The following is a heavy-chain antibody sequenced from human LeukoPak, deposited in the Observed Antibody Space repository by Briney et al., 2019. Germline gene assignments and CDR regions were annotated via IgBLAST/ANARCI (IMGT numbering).Heavy chain of an antibody. CDR1: GFTFSSYA. J-gene: IGHJ4*02. CDR2: ISYDGSNK. Sequence: PGGSLRLSCAASGFTFSSYAMHWVRQAPGKGLEWVAVISYDGSNKYYADSVKGRFTISRDNSKNTLYLQMNSLRAEDTAVYYCARDKSRELPSYYFDYWGQGTLVTVSS. V-gene: IGHV3-30*01. CDR3: ARDKSRELPSYYFDY. D-gene: IGHD1-26*01.